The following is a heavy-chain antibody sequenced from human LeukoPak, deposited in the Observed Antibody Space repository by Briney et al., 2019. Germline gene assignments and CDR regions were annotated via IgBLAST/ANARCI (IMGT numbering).Heavy chain of an antibody. D-gene: IGHD5-18*01. V-gene: IGHV3-15*01. CDR3: TTPVDTAMVYFDS. J-gene: IGHJ4*02. CDR1: GFTFSNSW. Sequence: GGSLRISCAASGFTFSNSWMSCVRQAPGKGLEWVGRIKSKTDGGTTDYAAPVKGRFTISRDDSKNTLYLQMNSLKTEDTAVYYCTTPVDTAMVYFDSWGQGTLVTVSS. CDR2: IKSKTDGGTT.